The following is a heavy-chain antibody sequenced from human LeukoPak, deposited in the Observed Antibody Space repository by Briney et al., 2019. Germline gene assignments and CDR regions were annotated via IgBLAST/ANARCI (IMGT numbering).Heavy chain of an antibody. CDR2: ISWNSGSI. J-gene: IGHJ4*02. Sequence: GRSLRLSCAASGFTFDDYAMHWVRQAPGKGLEWVSGISWNSGSIGYADSVKGRFTISRDNAKNSLYLQMNSLRAEDTAVYYCARDDDYDSSGYGGYWGQGTLVTVSS. D-gene: IGHD3-22*01. V-gene: IGHV3-9*01. CDR1: GFTFDDYA. CDR3: ARDDDYDSSGYGGY.